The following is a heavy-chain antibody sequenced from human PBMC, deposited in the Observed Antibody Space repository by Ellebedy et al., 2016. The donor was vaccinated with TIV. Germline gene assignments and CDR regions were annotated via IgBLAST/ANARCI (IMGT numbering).Heavy chain of an antibody. CDR2: ISHNGNNK. CDR1: GFTFSSSA. D-gene: IGHD4-23*01. J-gene: IGHJ6*04. Sequence: PGGSLRLSCAASGFTFSSSAMHWVRQTPGKGLEWVAVISHNGNNKYYPDSVKGRFTISRENSKNTLYLQMDSLRAEDTAVYYCAREGRGNSAGMDVWGKGTTVTVSS. V-gene: IGHV3-30-3*01. CDR3: AREGRGNSAGMDV.